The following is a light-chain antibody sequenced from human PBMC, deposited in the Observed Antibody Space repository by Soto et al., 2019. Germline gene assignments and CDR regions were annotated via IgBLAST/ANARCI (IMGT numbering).Light chain of an antibody. V-gene: IGKV3-15*01. CDR2: GAS. CDR1: QSISDT. J-gene: IGKJ1*01. Sequence: EIVWTQSPATLSVSPGGRATLSCRASQSISDTLAWYQQKPGQAPRLLIHGASTRAPGFPARFSGSGSGTDFTLTISSLQSEDFAVYYCQQYNNWPWTFGQGTKVDVK. CDR3: QQYNNWPWT.